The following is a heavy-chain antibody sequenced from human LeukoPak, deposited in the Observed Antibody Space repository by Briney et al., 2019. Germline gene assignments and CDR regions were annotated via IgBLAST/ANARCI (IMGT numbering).Heavy chain of an antibody. Sequence: SETLSLTCTVSGGSISTNSNFFWGRIRQPPGKGLDWIGIIYYSGTTYYNPSLKSRAIIFVNASKNLLSRRLTSVTAADPAVYYCARHRRVTNWYVDFWGQGTLVSVSS. J-gene: IGHJ4*02. CDR1: GGSISTNSNFF. CDR3: ARHRRVTNWYVDF. CDR2: IYYSGTT. D-gene: IGHD1-1*01. V-gene: IGHV4-39*01.